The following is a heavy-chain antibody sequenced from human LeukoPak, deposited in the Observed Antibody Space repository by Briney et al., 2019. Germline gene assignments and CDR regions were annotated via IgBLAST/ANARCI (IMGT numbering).Heavy chain of an antibody. D-gene: IGHD3-22*01. J-gene: IGHJ4*02. CDR2: IYPDDSET. CDR3: ARLYYDGSGYFDY. Sequence: GESLKISCQGSGSSFGTYWIGWVRQMPEKGLEWMGIIYPDDSETIYSPSFQGQVTFSVDKSITTAYLHWSSLKASDTAMFYCARLYYDGSGYFDYWGQGTLVTVSS. CDR1: GSSFGTYW. V-gene: IGHV5-51*01.